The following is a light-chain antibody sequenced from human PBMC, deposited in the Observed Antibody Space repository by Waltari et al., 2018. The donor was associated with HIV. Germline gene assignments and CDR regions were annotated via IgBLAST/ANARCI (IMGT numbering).Light chain of an antibody. J-gene: IGKJ1*01. V-gene: IGKV3-20*01. Sequence: EIVLTQSPGTLSLSPGERATLFCRASQSVSDSYLVWYQQKPGQAPRLLIYGASNRAPGIPGRFSGSGAGTDFTLTISRLDPEDFAVYYCQQFAGSVWTFGQGTRVEIK. CDR1: QSVSDSY. CDR3: QQFAGSVWT. CDR2: GAS.